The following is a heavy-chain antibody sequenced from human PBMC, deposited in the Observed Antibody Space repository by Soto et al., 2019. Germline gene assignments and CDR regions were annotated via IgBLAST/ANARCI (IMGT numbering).Heavy chain of an antibody. D-gene: IGHD2-15*01. CDR1: GGTFSTYA. J-gene: IGHJ6*02. CDR2: VIPIFGTP. CDR3: ARSQGGSSSLDIYYYYYYGMDV. Sequence: QVQLVQSGAEVKKPGSSVKVSCKAPGGTFSTYAISWVRQAPGQGLEWMGGVIPIFGTPKYAQKFQGRVTITADESTSTGYMELRSLRSEDTAVYYCARSQGGSSSLDIYYYYYYGMDVWCQGNTVTVS. V-gene: IGHV1-69*01.